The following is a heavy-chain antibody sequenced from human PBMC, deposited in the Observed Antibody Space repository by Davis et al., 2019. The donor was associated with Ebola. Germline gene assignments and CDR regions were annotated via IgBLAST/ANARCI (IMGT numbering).Heavy chain of an antibody. D-gene: IGHD3-22*01. V-gene: IGHV1-69*05. CDR2: IIPIFGTA. CDR1: GGTFSSYA. Sequence: AASVKVSCKASGGTFSSYAISWVRQAPGQGLEWMGGIIPIFGTANYAQKLQGRVTMTTDTSTSTAYMELRSLRSDDTAVYYCARDSRPTYYYDSSGKTQVDYWGQGTLVTVSS. J-gene: IGHJ4*02. CDR3: ARDSRPTYYYDSSGKTQVDY.